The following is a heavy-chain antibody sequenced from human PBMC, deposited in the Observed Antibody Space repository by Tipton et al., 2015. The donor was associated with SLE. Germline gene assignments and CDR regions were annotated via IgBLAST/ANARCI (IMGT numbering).Heavy chain of an antibody. CDR1: GGSISGYS. Sequence: TLSLTCTVSGGSISGYSWTWIRQPPGKGLDWIGYFYYDGTTKYNPSLKSRVAISVDTSKNQFSLRLNSVTAADTAVYYCARGHIAAGRSAPEYWGQGTLVTVSS. D-gene: IGHD6-6*01. CDR3: ARGHIAAGRSAPEY. CDR2: FYYDGTT. J-gene: IGHJ4*02. V-gene: IGHV4-59*01.